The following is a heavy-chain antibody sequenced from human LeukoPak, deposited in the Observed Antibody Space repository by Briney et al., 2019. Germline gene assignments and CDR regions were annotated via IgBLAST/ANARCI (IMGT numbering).Heavy chain of an antibody. CDR2: IRYDGSNK. D-gene: IGHD3-22*01. CDR1: GFTFSSYG. Sequence: GGSLRLSCAASGFTFSSYGMHWVRQAPGKGLEWVAFIRYDGSNKYYADSVKGRFTISSDNSKNTLYLQMNSLRAEDTAVYYCAKDHGTYYYDSSGPWGQGTLVTVSS. J-gene: IGHJ5*02. V-gene: IGHV3-30*02. CDR3: AKDHGTYYYDSSGP.